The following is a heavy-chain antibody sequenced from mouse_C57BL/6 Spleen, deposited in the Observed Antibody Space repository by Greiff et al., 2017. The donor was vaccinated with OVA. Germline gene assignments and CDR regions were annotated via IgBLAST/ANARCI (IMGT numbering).Heavy chain of an antibody. Sequence: QVQLQQSGAELVKPGASVKISCKASGYAFSSYWMNWVKQRPGKGLEWIGQIYPGDGDTNSNGKFKGKATLTADKSSSTAYMQLSSLTSEDSAVYFCARSYYGSSWFAYWGQGTLVTVSA. D-gene: IGHD1-1*01. J-gene: IGHJ3*01. CDR3: ARSYYGSSWFAY. CDR2: IYPGDGDT. V-gene: IGHV1-80*01. CDR1: GYAFSSYW.